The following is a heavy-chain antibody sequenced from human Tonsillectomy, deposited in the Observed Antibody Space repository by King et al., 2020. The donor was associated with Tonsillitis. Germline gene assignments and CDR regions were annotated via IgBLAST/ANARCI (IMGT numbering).Heavy chain of an antibody. J-gene: IGHJ4*02. D-gene: IGHD6-19*01. CDR3: AKDRADGYRSGWEYYFDL. V-gene: IGHV3-23*04. Sequence: VQLVQSGGDLVQPGGSLRLSCAASGFTFSSYAMSWVRQAPGKGLQWVSAISASGDTTYYADSVKGRFTISRDNSQSTLYLQMNSLGADDTAVYYCAKDRADGYRSGWEYYFDLWGQGTQLTVSS. CDR2: ISASGDTT. CDR1: GFTFSSYA.